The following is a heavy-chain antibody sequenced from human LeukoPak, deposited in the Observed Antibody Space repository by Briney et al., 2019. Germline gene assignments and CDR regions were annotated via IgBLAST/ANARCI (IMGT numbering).Heavy chain of an antibody. D-gene: IGHD3-16*01. CDR2: IDGDGTTT. V-gene: IGHV3-74*01. CDR1: GFTFSNYN. CDR3: YVHHYYYYMDV. J-gene: IGHJ6*03. Sequence: GGSLRLSCAASGFTFSNYNMNWVRQAPGKGLVWVSRIDGDGTTTNYADSVKGRFTISRDNAKNTPYLQINSLSAEDTAVYYCYVHHYYYYMDVWGKGTTVTVSS.